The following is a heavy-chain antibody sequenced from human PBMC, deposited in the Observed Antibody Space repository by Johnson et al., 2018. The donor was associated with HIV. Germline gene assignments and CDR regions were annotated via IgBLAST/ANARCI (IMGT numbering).Heavy chain of an antibody. CDR2: ISGSGGSI. Sequence: EVQLVESGGGLVQPGGSLTLSCAASGFIFDDSDIHWVRQAPGKGLEWVSGISGSGGSIGYADSVKGRFTISRDNAKNSLQLQMNSLRDEDTAVYYCARFGDMATSFRGFDIWGQGKMVTVSS. CDR3: ARFGDMATSFRGFDI. D-gene: IGHD5-24*01. V-gene: IGHV3-9*01. J-gene: IGHJ3*02. CDR1: GFIFDDSD.